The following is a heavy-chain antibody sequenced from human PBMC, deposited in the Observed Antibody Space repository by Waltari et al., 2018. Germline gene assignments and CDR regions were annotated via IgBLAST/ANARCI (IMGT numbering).Heavy chain of an antibody. CDR1: GGSFSGYY. D-gene: IGHD2-15*01. J-gene: IGHJ6*02. V-gene: IGHV4-34*01. CDR2: INHSGST. Sequence: QVQLQQWGAGLLKPSETLSLTCAVYGGSFSGYYWSWIRQPPGKGLEWIGEINHSGSTNYNPSLKSRVTMSVETSNNQFSLKLSSVTVADTAVYCCARGRTYCSGGSCYPTGGYYYYGMDVWGQGTTVTVSS. CDR3: ARGRTYCSGGSCYPTGGYYYYGMDV.